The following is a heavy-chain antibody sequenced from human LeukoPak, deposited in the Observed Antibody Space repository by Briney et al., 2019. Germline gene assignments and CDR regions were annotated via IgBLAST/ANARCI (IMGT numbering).Heavy chain of an antibody. CDR3: ASQSYARFDP. D-gene: IGHD3-16*01. V-gene: IGHV3-7*01. CDR1: GFTFSSDW. CDR2: IQPDGSEQ. J-gene: IGHJ5*02. Sequence: GGSLRLSCVASGFTFSSDWMSWVRQAPGKGLEWVGNIQPDGSEQYPVDSVKGRFTISRDNARNSLFLQMNSLRVEDTAVYYCASQSYARFDPWGQGTLVTVSS.